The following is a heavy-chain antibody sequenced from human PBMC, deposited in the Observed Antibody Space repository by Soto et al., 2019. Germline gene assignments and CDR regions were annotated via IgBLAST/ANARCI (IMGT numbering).Heavy chain of an antibody. D-gene: IGHD3-10*01. V-gene: IGHV3-23*01. CDR1: GLTFSTYA. CDR3: AKDRPNYYGSGGGYYKAGGDY. CDR2: ITGNGATT. J-gene: IGHJ4*02. Sequence: EVQLLVSGGGLVQPGGSLRLSCAASGLTFSTYAMSWVRQAPGRGLEWVSSITGNGATTYYTDSVKGRFIISRENSKNTLFLQMNSLRAEDTGLYYCAKDRPNYYGSGGGYYKAGGDYWGQGTLVTVSS.